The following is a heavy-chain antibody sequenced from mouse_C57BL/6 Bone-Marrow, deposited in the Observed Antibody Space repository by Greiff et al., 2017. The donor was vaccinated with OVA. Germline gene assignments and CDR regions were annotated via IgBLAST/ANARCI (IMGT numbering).Heavy chain of an antibody. CDR1: GYTFTDYY. V-gene: IGHV1-26*01. Sequence: EVQLQQSGPELVKPGASVKISCKASGYTFTDYYMNWVKQSHGKSLEWIGDINPNNGGTSYNQKFKGKATLTVDKSSSTAYMELRSLTSEDSAVYYCAGGYAMYYWGQGTSVTVSS. CDR3: AGGYAMYY. J-gene: IGHJ4*01. CDR2: INPNNGGT.